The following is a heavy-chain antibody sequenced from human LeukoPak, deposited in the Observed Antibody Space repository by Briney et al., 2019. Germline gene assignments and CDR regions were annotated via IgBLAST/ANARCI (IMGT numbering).Heavy chain of an antibody. J-gene: IGHJ6*02. D-gene: IGHD3-10*01. CDR2: INPNSGGT. CDR3: ARVGATLPYYYYGMDV. CDR1: GYTFTGYY. V-gene: IGHV1-2*04. Sequence: ASVKVSCKASGYTFTGYYMHWVRQAPGQGPEWMGWINPNSGGTNYAQKFQGWVTMTRDTSISTAYMELSRLRSDDTAVYYCARVGATLPYYYYGMDVWGQGTTVTVSS.